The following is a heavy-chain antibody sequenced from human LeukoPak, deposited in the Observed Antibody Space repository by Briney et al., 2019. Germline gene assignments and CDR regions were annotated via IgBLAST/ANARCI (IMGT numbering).Heavy chain of an antibody. CDR3: ARVGYGDAIDY. J-gene: IGHJ4*02. D-gene: IGHD4-17*01. V-gene: IGHV4-59*01. CDR1: GGSISSYY. Sequence: PSETLSLTCTVSGGSISSYYWSWIRPPPGKGLEWIGYIYYSGSTNYNPSLKSRVTISVDTSKNQFSLKLSSVTAADTAVYYCARVGYGDAIDYWGQGTLVTVSS. CDR2: IYYSGST.